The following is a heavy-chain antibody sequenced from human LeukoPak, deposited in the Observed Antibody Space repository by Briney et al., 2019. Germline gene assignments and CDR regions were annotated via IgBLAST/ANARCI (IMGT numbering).Heavy chain of an antibody. V-gene: IGHV3-30*18. D-gene: IGHD6-13*01. J-gene: IGHJ6*02. CDR2: ISYDGSNK. CDR3: AKDRGVVAAAGSHYYYGMDV. Sequence: GRSLRLSCAASGFTFSSYGMHWVRQAPGKGLEWVAVISYDGSNKYYADSVKGRFTISRDNSKNTLYLQMNSLRAEDTAVYYCAKDRGVVAAAGSHYYYGMDVWGQGTTVTVSS. CDR1: GFTFSSYG.